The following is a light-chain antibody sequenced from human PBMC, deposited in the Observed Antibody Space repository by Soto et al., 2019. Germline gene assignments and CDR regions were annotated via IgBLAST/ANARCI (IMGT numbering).Light chain of an antibody. CDR3: AAWDDSLSAYYV. V-gene: IGLV1-47*01. CDR1: SSNIGSNY. J-gene: IGLJ1*01. CDR2: RNN. Sequence: QSVLTQPPSASGTPGQRVTISCSGSSSNIGSNYVYWYQQLPGTAPKLLIYRNNQRPSGVPDRFSGSKSGTSASLAISGLRSEDEDDYYCAAWDDSLSAYYVFGNGTKVTV.